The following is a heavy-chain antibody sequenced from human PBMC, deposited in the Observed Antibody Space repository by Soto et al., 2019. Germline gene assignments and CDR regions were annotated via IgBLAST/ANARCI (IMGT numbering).Heavy chain of an antibody. CDR3: ASGSYDSRYNFDY. J-gene: IGHJ4*02. Sequence: EMRLVESGGDLVQPGGSLRLSCAASGLSLRTYWMRWVRQAPGKGLVWVSRINSDGSSKTYSDSVKGRSTISRDNAKNTLYLQMNNLRAEDTAVYYCASGSYDSRYNFDYWGQGTLVTVSS. D-gene: IGHD3-22*01. V-gene: IGHV3-74*01. CDR2: INSDGSSK. CDR1: GLSLRTYW.